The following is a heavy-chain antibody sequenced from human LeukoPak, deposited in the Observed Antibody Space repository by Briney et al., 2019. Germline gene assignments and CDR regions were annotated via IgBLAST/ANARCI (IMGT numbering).Heavy chain of an antibody. J-gene: IGHJ4*02. D-gene: IGHD4-17*01. CDR3: ATFDYGARQTFDF. Sequence: SETLSLTCTVSGGSISSYYWSWFRQPPGKGLEWIGYVHYSGSTTYNPSLKSRVTISVDTSNNQFCLKLSSVTAADTAVYYCATFDYGARQTFDFWGQGTLVTVSS. V-gene: IGHV4-59*01. CDR1: GGSISSYY. CDR2: VHYSGST.